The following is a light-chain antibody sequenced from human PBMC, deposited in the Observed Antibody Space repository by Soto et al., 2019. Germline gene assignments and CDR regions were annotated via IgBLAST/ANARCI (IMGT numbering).Light chain of an antibody. Sequence: IVLTESQGALSLSPREIAXLSCRASRSVAPLLAWFPEKAGQAPRLXIYDASNRATAIQARLSGSGSGRDSTLILSSLEPEDFAVYYCHQRGNWPPITFGQGTRLEIK. CDR1: RSVAPL. CDR3: HQRGNWPPIT. CDR2: DAS. J-gene: IGKJ5*01. V-gene: IGKV3-11*02.